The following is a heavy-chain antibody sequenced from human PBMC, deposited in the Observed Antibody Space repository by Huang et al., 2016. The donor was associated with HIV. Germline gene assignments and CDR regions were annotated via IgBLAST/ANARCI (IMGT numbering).Heavy chain of an antibody. V-gene: IGHV1-69*13. J-gene: IGHJ1*01. Sequence: QVQLVQSGAEVKTPGSSVKVSCKASGGTFNRYGISWMRQAPGQGLEWTGGISPICGAANYAQKFQGRVTITADEFTNTAYMELSSLRIDDTAVYYCARTSNWKAEYFRFWGQGTLVTVAP. CDR2: ISPICGAA. CDR1: GGTFNRYG. CDR3: ARTSNWKAEYFRF. D-gene: IGHD1-20*01.